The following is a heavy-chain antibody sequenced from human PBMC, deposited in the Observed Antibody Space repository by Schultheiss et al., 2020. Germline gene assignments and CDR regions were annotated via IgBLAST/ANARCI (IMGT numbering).Heavy chain of an antibody. J-gene: IGHJ6*02. D-gene: IGHD3-10*01. CDR3: ARTYYYGSGKGGYYYGMDV. CDR1: GFALSTSAMC. Sequence: SGPTLVKPTQTLTLTCTFSGFALSTSAMCVRWIRQPPGKALEWIGSIYYSGSTYYNPSLKSRVTISIDTSKNQFSLKLSSVTAADTAVYYCARTYYYGSGKGGYYYGMDVWGQGTTVTVSS. V-gene: IGHV4-39*07. CDR2: IYYSGST.